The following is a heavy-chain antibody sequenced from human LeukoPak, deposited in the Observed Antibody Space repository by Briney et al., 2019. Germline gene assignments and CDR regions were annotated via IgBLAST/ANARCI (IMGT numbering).Heavy chain of an antibody. V-gene: IGHV3-30*04. J-gene: IGHJ5*02. Sequence: QPGGSLRLSCAASGFTFSSYAMHWVRQAPGKGLEWVAVISYDGSNKYYADSVKGRFTISRDNSKNTLYLQMNSLRAEDTAVYYCARSEVVITEFDPWGQGTLVTVSS. CDR3: ARSEVVITEFDP. CDR2: ISYDGSNK. CDR1: GFTFSSYA. D-gene: IGHD3-22*01.